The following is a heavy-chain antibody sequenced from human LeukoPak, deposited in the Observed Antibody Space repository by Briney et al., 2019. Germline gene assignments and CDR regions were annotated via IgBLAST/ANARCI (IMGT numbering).Heavy chain of an antibody. Sequence: ASVKVSCKASGYTFTSYDINWVRQATGQGLEWMGRMNPNSGNTGYAQKFQGRVTMTRNTSISTAYMELSSLRPEDTAVYYCARGRIVMYYDSSGYRLAFDIWGQGTMATVSS. CDR1: GYTFTSYD. CDR3: ARGRIVMYYDSSGYRLAFDI. J-gene: IGHJ3*02. D-gene: IGHD3-22*01. V-gene: IGHV1-8*01. CDR2: MNPNSGNT.